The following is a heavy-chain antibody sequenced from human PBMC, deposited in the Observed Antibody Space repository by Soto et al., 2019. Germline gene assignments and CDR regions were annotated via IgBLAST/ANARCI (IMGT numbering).Heavy chain of an antibody. CDR1: GFTFNTYA. CDR2: ISNNEYNK. CDR3: AREQGGYSGYDGGTFDH. V-gene: IGHV3-30*09. J-gene: IGHJ4*02. Sequence: GGSLRLSCAASGFTFNTYAMHWVRQAPGKGLEWVAVISNNEYNKYYAESVKGRFAVSRDNSRKTLYLQINNLRAQDTAVYYCAREQGGYSGYDGGTFDHWGQGTLVTVSS. D-gene: IGHD5-12*01.